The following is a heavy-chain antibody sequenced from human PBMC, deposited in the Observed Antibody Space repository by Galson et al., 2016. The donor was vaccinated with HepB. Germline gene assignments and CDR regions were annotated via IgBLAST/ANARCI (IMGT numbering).Heavy chain of an antibody. CDR1: GFTFSSYA. V-gene: IGHV3-23*01. Sequence: SLRLSCAASGFTFSSYAMSWVRQAPGKGLEWVSSISASSGFTYYVDSGRGRFTISRDNSRNTLYLQMNSLRAEDTAVYFCAKAPGNDYYYMDVWGKGTTVTVSS. J-gene: IGHJ6*03. CDR2: ISASSGFT. CDR3: AKAPGNDYYYMDV.